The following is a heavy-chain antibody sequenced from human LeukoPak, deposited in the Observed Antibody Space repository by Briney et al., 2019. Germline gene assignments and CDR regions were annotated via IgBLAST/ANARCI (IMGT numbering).Heavy chain of an antibody. CDR2: ISYDGSNK. D-gene: IGHD6-19*01. V-gene: IGHV3-30*18. Sequence: WRSLRLSCAASGFTFSSYGMHWVRQAPGKGLEWVAVISYDGSNKYYADSVKGRFTISRDNSKNTLYLQMNSLRAEDTAVYYCAKVLGSGWSPDYWGQGTLVTASS. CDR1: GFTFSSYG. J-gene: IGHJ4*02. CDR3: AKVLGSGWSPDY.